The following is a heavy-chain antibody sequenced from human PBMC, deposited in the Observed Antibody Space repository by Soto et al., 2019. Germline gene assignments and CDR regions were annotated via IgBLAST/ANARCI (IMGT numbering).Heavy chain of an antibody. D-gene: IGHD6-19*01. J-gene: IGHJ4*02. V-gene: IGHV3-23*01. Sequence: PGGSLRLSCAASGFTFSSYAMSWVRQAPGKGLEWVSAISGSGGSTYYADSVKGRFTISRDNSKNTLYLQMNSLRAEDTAVYYCAKCQDPNKYSGVIPSSDYWGQGTLVTVSS. CDR3: AKCQDPNKYSGVIPSSDY. CDR1: GFTFSSYA. CDR2: ISGSGGST.